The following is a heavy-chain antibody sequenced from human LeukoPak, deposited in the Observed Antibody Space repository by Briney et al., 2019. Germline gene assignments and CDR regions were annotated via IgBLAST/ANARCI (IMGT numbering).Heavy chain of an antibody. CDR2: ISAYNGNT. Sequence: ASVKVSCKXSGYTFTSYGISWVRQAPGQGLEWMGWISAYNGNTNYAQKLQGRVTMTTDTSTSTAYMELRSLRSDDTAVYYCARAASSGYYGWFDPWGQGTLVTVSS. D-gene: IGHD3-22*01. CDR1: GYTFTSYG. V-gene: IGHV1-18*01. CDR3: ARAASSGYYGWFDP. J-gene: IGHJ5*02.